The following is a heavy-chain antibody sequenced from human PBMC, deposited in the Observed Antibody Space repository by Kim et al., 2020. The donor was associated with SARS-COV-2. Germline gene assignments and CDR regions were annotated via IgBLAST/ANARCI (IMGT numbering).Heavy chain of an antibody. J-gene: IGHJ6*02. V-gene: IGHV3-73*01. D-gene: IGHD3-16*01. CDR3: TSFMMRGHV. Sequence: ATAYAASVKGRFTISRDDSKNTAYLQMNSLKTEDTAVYYCTSFMMRGHVWGQGTTVTVSS. CDR2: AT.